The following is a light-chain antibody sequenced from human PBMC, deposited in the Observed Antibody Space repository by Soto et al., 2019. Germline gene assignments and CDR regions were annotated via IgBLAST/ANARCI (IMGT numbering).Light chain of an antibody. V-gene: IGKV2-30*02. Sequence: VVTQSPLSLPVTPGKPASISCRSNQSLVHSDGIAYFSWFQQRPGRSPRRXXYKVSNRDSGVPARLSGSGSGTDGAMKISRVEEEDGGVYDCMQETHWPITFGQGTRLEIK. CDR2: KVS. CDR1: QSLVHSDGIAY. CDR3: MQETHWPIT. J-gene: IGKJ5*01.